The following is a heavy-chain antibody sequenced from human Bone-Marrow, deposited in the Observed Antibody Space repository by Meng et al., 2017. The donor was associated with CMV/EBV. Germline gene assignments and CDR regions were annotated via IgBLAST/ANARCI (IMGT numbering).Heavy chain of an antibody. D-gene: IGHD7-27*01. V-gene: IGHV1-2*02. CDR1: GYTFTGYY. CDR2: INPNSGDT. J-gene: IGHJ4*02. Sequence: ASVKVSCKASGYTFTGYYMHWVRQAPGQGLEWMGWINPNSGDTNYAQKFQGRVTMTRDTSISTAYMELSRLRSDDTAVYYCAAGWITEKLGLADYWGQGTLVTVSS. CDR3: AAGWITEKLGLADY.